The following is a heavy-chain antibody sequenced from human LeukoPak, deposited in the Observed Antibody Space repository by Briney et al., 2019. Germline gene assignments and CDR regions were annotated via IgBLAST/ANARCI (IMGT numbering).Heavy chain of an antibody. Sequence: PSETLSLPCAVYGAPFSGYWWYWIRQPPGKGPEWIGEINQSRITNYNPSLKSRVSISVDTSKNQFSLKLSSVTAADTAVYYCAPTSGHLGQGTLVTVSS. V-gene: IGHV4-34*01. CDR2: INQSRIT. CDR1: GAPFSGYW. J-gene: IGHJ4*02. CDR3: APTSGH.